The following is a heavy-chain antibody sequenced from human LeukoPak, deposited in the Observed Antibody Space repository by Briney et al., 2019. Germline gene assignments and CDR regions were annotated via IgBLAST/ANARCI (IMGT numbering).Heavy chain of an antibody. D-gene: IGHD3-10*01. Sequence: ASVKVSCKTSGYTFTAYYLHWVRQAPGQGPEWMGWINPDSGGTNYAQRSQGRVTMTRDTSISTAFMELSSLRSDDTAVYYCARNYYTSGSPLYYYYYMDVWGKGTTVTVSS. CDR1: GYTFTAYY. CDR3: ARNYYTSGSPLYYYYYMDV. J-gene: IGHJ6*03. CDR2: INPDSGGT. V-gene: IGHV1-2*02.